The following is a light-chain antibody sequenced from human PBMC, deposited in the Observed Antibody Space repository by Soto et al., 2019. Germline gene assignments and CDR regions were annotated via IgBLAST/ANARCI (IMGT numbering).Light chain of an antibody. CDR2: AAS. Sequence: DIQMTQSPSSLSASVGDRVTITCRASQSISSYLNWYQQKPGKAPKLLIYAASSLQSGVQSRFSGSESGTDFQLTISSLQPEDFATDYCQQSYSTPRYTFGQGTKLEIK. J-gene: IGKJ2*01. CDR3: QQSYSTPRYT. CDR1: QSISSY. V-gene: IGKV1-39*01.